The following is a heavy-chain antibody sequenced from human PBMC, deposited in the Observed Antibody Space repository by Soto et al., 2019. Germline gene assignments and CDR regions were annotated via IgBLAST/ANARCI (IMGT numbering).Heavy chain of an antibody. CDR2: ISAYNGNT. CDR3: ARFRMLSGPYFDY. D-gene: IGHD2-8*01. J-gene: IGHJ4*02. CDR1: GYTFTIYG. V-gene: IGHV1-18*01. Sequence: ASVKVSCKASGYTFTIYGISCVLQSPLQGLEWMGWISAYNGNTNYAQKLQGRVTMTTDTSTSTAYVELRSLRSDDTAVYYCARFRMLSGPYFDYWGQGTLVTVSS.